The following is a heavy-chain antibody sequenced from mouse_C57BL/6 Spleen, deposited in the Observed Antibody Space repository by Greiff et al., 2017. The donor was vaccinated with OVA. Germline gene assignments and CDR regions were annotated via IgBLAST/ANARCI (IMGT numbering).Heavy chain of an antibody. CDR1: GFTFSSYA. CDR2: ISDGGSYT. J-gene: IGHJ2*01. Sequence: EVHLVESGGGLVKPGGSLKLSCAASGFTFSSYAMSWVRQTPEKRLEWVATISDGGSYTYYPDNVKGRFTISRDNAKNNLYLQMSHLKSEDTAMYYCARGGDVYYFDYWGQGTTLTVSS. CDR3: ARGGDVYYFDY. V-gene: IGHV5-4*01. D-gene: IGHD3-3*01.